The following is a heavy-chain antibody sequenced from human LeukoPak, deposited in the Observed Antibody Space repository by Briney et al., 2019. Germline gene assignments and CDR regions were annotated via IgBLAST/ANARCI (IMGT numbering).Heavy chain of an antibody. CDR3: ARGQYYYGSGSLYFDY. Sequence: SETLSLTCAVYGGSFSGYYWSWIRQPAGKGLEWIGRIYTSGSTNYNPSLKSRVTMSVDTSKNQFSLKLSSVTAADTAVYYCARGQYYYGSGSLYFDYWGQGTLVTVSS. V-gene: IGHV4-59*10. D-gene: IGHD3-10*01. CDR1: GGSFSGYY. CDR2: IYTSGST. J-gene: IGHJ4*02.